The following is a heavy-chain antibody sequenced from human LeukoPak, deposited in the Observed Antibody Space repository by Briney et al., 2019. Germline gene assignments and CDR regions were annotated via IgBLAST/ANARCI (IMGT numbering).Heavy chain of an antibody. CDR2: ISGGGGST. CDR3: ARNRWELLGAFDI. D-gene: IGHD1-26*01. Sequence: GGSLRLSCAASGFTFSTNGMSWVRQAPGKGLEWVSGISGGGGSTYYADSVKGRFTISRDNSKNSLYLQMNSLRAEDTAVYYCARNRWELLGAFDIWGQGTMVTVSS. CDR1: GFTFSTNG. V-gene: IGHV3-23*01. J-gene: IGHJ3*02.